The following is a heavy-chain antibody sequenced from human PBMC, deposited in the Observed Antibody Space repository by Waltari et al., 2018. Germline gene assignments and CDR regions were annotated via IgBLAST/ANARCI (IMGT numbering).Heavy chain of an antibody. CDR3: ARIFSSSWSYYYYYMDV. CDR1: VGTFSSYA. Sequence: QVQLVQSGAEVKKPGSSVTVSCKASVGTFSSYAIRWVRQAPGQGREWIGGIIPIFGTANYAQKFQGRVTITADKSTSTAYMELSSLRSEDTAVYYGARIFSSSWSYYYYYMDVWGKGTTVPVSS. D-gene: IGHD6-13*01. J-gene: IGHJ6*03. CDR2: IIPIFGTA. V-gene: IGHV1-69*14.